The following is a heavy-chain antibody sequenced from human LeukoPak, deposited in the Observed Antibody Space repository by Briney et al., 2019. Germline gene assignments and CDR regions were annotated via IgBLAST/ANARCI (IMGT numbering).Heavy chain of an antibody. Sequence: QSGGSLRLSCEASGFTFDDYTMHWVRQSPGKGLEWVSLISWDGGTTYYADSVRGRFTISRDNAKNSLYLQMNSLRAEDTAVYYCARRNWYFDLWGRGTLVTVSS. CDR3: ARRNWYFDL. CDR1: GFTFDDYT. CDR2: ISWDGGTT. J-gene: IGHJ2*01. V-gene: IGHV3-43*01.